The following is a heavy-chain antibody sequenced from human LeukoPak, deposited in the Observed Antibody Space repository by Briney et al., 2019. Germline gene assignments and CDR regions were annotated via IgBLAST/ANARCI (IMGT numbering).Heavy chain of an antibody. J-gene: IGHJ4*02. CDR3: ARRPFEGATGTFDY. V-gene: IGHV1-46*01. CDR2: INPSGGST. Sequence: SVTVSCKASGYTFTSYYMHWVRQAPGQGLEWMGIINPSGGSTSYERKSQGTVTMTRDMSTGTVYTEPSSLSSQEQAVYFCARRPFEGATGTFDYWGQGTLVTVSS. CDR1: GYTFTSYY. D-gene: IGHD1-26*01.